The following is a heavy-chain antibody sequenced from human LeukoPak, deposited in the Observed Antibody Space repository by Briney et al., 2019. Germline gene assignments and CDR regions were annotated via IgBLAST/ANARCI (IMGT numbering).Heavy chain of an antibody. J-gene: IGHJ6*03. CDR2: ISSNGGST. D-gene: IGHD2-2*01. CDR3: ARDVPYYYYYMDV. V-gene: IGHV3-64*01. Sequence: GGSLRLSCAASGFTFSSYAMHWVRQVPGKGLEYVSAISSNGGSTYYANYVKGRFTISRDNSKNTLYLQMGSLRAEDMAVYYCARDVPYYYYYMDVWGKGTTVTVSS. CDR1: GFTFSSYA.